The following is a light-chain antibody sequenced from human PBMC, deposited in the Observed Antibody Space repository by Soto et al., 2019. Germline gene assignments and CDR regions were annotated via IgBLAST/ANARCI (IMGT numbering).Light chain of an antibody. CDR2: GAS. CDR1: QSVNLN. CDR3: HKYNSWPRGH. V-gene: IGKV3-15*01. J-gene: IGKJ3*01. Sequence: EIMMTQSPGTLSVSPGEGATLSCTASQSVNLNLAWYQQKPGQPSRLFLYGASTSATGIPVRFRGSGYGTEFALADSSLQSEDSVVYYCHKYNSWPRGHFGPRTKVDIK.